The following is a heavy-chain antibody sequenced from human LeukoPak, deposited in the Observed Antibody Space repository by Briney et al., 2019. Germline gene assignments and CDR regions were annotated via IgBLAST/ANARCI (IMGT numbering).Heavy chain of an antibody. CDR1: GGTFSSYA. CDR2: IIPIFGTA. D-gene: IGHD6-19*01. J-gene: IGHJ4*02. V-gene: IGHV1-69*13. CDR3: ARDMFQPDIAVASDY. Sequence: GASVKVSCKASGGTFSSYAISWVRQAPGQGLEWMRGIIPIFGTANYAQKFQGRVTITADESTSTAYMELSSLRSEDTAVYYCARDMFQPDIAVASDYWGQGTLVTVSS.